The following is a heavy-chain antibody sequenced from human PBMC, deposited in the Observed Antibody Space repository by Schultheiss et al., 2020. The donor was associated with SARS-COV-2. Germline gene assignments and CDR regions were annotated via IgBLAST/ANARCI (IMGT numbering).Heavy chain of an antibody. V-gene: IGHV4-59*04. CDR3: AKDMGQQHFDY. CDR1: GGSISSYY. D-gene: IGHD6-13*01. CDR2: IYYSGST. J-gene: IGHJ4*02. Sequence: SQTLSLTCTVSGGSISSYYWSWIRQPPGKGLEWIGYIYYSGSTYYNPSLKSRVTISVDTSKNQFSLKLSSVTAADTAVYYCAKDMGQQHFDYWGQGTLVTVSS.